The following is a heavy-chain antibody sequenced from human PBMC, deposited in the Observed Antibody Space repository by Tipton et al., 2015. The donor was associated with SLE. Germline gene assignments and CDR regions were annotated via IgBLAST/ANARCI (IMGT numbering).Heavy chain of an antibody. D-gene: IGHD3-10*01. CDR3: ARDRNYYGSGSYTEYFQH. CDR1: GFTFSSYG. V-gene: IGHV3-30*03. J-gene: IGHJ1*01. Sequence: SLRLSCAASGFTFSSYGMHWVRQAPGKGLEWVAVISYDGSNKYYADSVKGRFTISRDNSKNTLYLQMNSLRAEDTAVYYCARDRNYYGSGSYTEYFQHWGQGTLVTVSS. CDR2: ISYDGSNK.